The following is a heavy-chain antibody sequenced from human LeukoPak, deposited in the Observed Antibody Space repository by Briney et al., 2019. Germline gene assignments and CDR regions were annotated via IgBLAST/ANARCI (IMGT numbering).Heavy chain of an antibody. D-gene: IGHD3-10*01. Sequence: GGSLRLSCAASGFTFSSYAMHWVRQAPGKGLEWVAVISYDGSNKYYADSVKGRFTISRDNSKNTLYLQMNSLRAEDTAVYYCAKSYGSGSYRYYFDYWGQGTLVTVSS. J-gene: IGHJ4*02. V-gene: IGHV3-30-3*01. CDR2: ISYDGSNK. CDR3: AKSYGSGSYRYYFDY. CDR1: GFTFSSYA.